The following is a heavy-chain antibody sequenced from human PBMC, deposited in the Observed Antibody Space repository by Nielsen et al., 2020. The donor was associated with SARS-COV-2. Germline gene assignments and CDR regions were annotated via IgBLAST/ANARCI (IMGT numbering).Heavy chain of an antibody. J-gene: IGHJ4*02. CDR3: VREGYSCGYDY. Sequence: GGSLRLSCAASGFTLSHYWMHWVSRISTDGSTTTYADSVKGRFTMSRDNAKDTLYLQMNSLRAEDTAVYYCVREGYSCGYDYWGQGALVTVSS. D-gene: IGHD5-18*01. CDR2: ISTDGSTT. CDR1: GFTLSHYW. V-gene: IGHV3-74*03.